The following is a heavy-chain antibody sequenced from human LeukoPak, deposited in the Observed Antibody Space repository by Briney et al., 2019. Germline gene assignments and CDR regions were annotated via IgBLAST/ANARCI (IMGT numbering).Heavy chain of an antibody. CDR1: GYTFTGYY. CDR2: INPNSGGT. D-gene: IGHD2-2*01. V-gene: IGHV1-2*02. CDR3: ARDDGYCSSTSCGFPDY. J-gene: IGHJ4*02. Sequence: ASVKVSCKASGYTFTGYYMHWVRQAPGQGLEWMGWINPNSGGTNYAQKFQGRVTMTRDTSISTAYMELSRLRSDDTAVYYCARDDGYCSSTSCGFPDYWGQGTLVTVSS.